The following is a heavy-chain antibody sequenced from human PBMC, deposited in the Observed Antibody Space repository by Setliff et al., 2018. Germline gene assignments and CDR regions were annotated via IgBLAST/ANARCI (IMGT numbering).Heavy chain of an antibody. D-gene: IGHD3-3*01. CDR3: TREASVDFWSGYPYYYYMDV. J-gene: IGHJ6*03. Sequence: PGGSLRLSCAASGFTFGDYAMSWVRQAPGKGLDWVAFIRSKAYGGTTEYAASVKGRLTISRDDSKSIAYLQMNSLKTEDTAVYYCTREASVDFWSGYPYYYYMDVWGKGTTVTVSS. CDR1: GFTFGDYA. V-gene: IGHV3-49*04. CDR2: IRSKAYGGTT.